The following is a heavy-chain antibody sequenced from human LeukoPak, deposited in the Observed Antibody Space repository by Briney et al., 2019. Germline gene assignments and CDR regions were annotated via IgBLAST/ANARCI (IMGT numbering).Heavy chain of an antibody. CDR1: GYTFTSYD. CDR3: ARGVAGAAFDY. V-gene: IGHV1-8*03. D-gene: IGHD1-26*01. Sequence: ASVKVSCKASGYTFTSYDINWVRQATGQGLEWMGWMNPNSGNTGYARKFQGRVTITRNTSISTAYMELRSLRCEDTAVYYCARGVAGAAFDYWGHGTLVTVSS. CDR2: MNPNSGNT. J-gene: IGHJ4*01.